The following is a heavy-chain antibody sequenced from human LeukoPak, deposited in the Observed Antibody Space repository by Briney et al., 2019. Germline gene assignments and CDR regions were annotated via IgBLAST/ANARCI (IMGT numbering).Heavy chain of an antibody. J-gene: IGHJ5*02. CDR1: GGTFSSYA. CDR3: ARGKGDRIQLWLPGYDWFDP. Sequence: SVKVSCKASGGTFSSYAISWVRQAPGQGLEWMGRIIPILGIANYAQKFQGRVTITADKSTSTAYMELSSLRSEDTAVYYCARGKGDRIQLWLPGYDWFDPWGQGTLVTVSS. CDR2: IIPILGIA. D-gene: IGHD5-18*01. V-gene: IGHV1-69*04.